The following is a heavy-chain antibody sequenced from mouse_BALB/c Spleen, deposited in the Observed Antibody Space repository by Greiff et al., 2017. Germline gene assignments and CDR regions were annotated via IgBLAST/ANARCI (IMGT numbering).Heavy chain of an antibody. J-gene: IGHJ2*01. Sequence: EVKLVESGGGLVQPGGSRKLSCAASGFTFSSFGMHWVRQAPEKGLEWVAYISSGSSTIYYADTVKGRLTISRDNPKNTLFLQMTSLRSEDTAMYYCARWGAGNFDYWGQGTTLTVSS. CDR3: ARWGAGNFDY. V-gene: IGHV5-17*02. CDR2: ISSGSSTI. D-gene: IGHD3-3*01. CDR1: GFTFSSFG.